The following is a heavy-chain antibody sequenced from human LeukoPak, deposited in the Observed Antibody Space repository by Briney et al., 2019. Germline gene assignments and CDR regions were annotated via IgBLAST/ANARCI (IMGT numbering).Heavy chain of an antibody. Sequence: GGSLILSCAASGFSFSSYVMQWVRQAPGKGEEWVAVISYDGSNKYYADSVKGRFTISRDNSKNTLYLQMNSLRAEDTALYYCAKVVTMIVVLSPLDYWGQGTLVTVSS. CDR1: GFSFSSYV. CDR2: ISYDGSNK. CDR3: AKVVTMIVVLSPLDY. V-gene: IGHV3-30*18. D-gene: IGHD3-22*01. J-gene: IGHJ4*02.